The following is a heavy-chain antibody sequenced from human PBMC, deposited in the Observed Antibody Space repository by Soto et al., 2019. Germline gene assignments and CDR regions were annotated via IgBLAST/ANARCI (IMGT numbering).Heavy chain of an antibody. CDR1: GYTFTNFG. CDR3: ARGGTPIDY. D-gene: IGHD3-16*01. CDR2: ISAYNGNT. V-gene: IGHV1-18*01. J-gene: IGHJ4*02. Sequence: QVQLVQSGAEVKKPGASVKVSCKTSGYTFTNFGLSWVRQAPGQGLEWMGWISAYNGNTNYAQNFQGRVTMTTDTSTSTASMELRSLRSVDTAVYYSARGGTPIDYWGQGTLVTVSS.